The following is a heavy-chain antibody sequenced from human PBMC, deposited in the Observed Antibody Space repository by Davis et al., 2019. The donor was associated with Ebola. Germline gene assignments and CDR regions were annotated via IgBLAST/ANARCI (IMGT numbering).Heavy chain of an antibody. J-gene: IGHJ6*02. D-gene: IGHD3-10*01. CDR3: AKGGFRELLGLYYGMDV. V-gene: IGHV3-23*01. CDR2: TSGSGGST. CDR1: GFTFGAYA. Sequence: GGPLRLSCTASGFTFGAYAMNWFRQAPGKGLEWVSATSGSGGSTYYADSVKGRFTISRDNSKNTLYLQMNSLRAEDTAVYYCAKGGFRELLGLYYGMDVWGQGTTVTVSS.